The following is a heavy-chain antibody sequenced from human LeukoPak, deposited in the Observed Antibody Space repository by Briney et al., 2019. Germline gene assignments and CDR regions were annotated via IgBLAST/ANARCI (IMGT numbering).Heavy chain of an antibody. CDR1: GFTFSSYG. CDR3: ARDSDAFDI. CDR2: IWYDGSNK. J-gene: IGHJ3*02. V-gene: IGHV3-33*01. Sequence: PGGSLRLSCAASGFTFSSYGMHWVRQAPGKGLEWVAVIWYDGSNKYYADSVKGRFTISRDSSKNTLYLQMNSLRAEDTAVYYCARDSDAFDIWGQGTMVTVSS.